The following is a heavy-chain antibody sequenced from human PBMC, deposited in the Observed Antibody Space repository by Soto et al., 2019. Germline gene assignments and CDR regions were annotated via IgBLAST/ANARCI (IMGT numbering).Heavy chain of an antibody. CDR2: MTYSGST. J-gene: IGHJ5*02. CDR3: ARVGTISGIVTNNWFDP. D-gene: IGHD3-3*01. CDR1: GGSISNDDYY. Sequence: QVQLQESGPGLVQPSQTVTLTCSVSGGSISNDDYYWSWIRQPPGRGLEWIGYMTYSGSTYYNPSLKNRVIMSLATSNNQFSLNLRSVTAADMAIYYCARVGTISGIVTNNWFDPWGQGILVTVSS. V-gene: IGHV4-30-4*01.